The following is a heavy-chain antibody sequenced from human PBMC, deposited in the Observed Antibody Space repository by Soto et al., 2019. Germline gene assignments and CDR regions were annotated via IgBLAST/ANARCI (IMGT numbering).Heavy chain of an antibody. CDR1: GGSISSSSYY. CDR3: ARHHRIIDFWSGYYPKHWFAS. Sequence: SETLSLTCTVSGGSISSSSYYWGWIRQPPGKGLEWIGSIYYSGSTYYNPSLKSRVTISVDTSKNQFSLKLSSVTAADTAVYYCARHHRIIDFWSGYYPKHWFASWGEGTLVTVSS. D-gene: IGHD3-3*01. J-gene: IGHJ5*01. V-gene: IGHV4-39*01. CDR2: IYYSGST.